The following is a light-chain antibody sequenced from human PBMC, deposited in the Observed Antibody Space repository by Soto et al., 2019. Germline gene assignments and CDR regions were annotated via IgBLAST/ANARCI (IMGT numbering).Light chain of an antibody. Sequence: EIVLTQSPGTLSLSPGERATLSCRASQSVSSSYLAWYQQKPGRAPRLLIYGASSRATGIPDRFSGSGSGTDFTLTISRLEPEEFVVYYCQQYARSPWTVGHGTKVDIK. CDR1: QSVSSSY. CDR2: GAS. J-gene: IGKJ1*01. V-gene: IGKV3-20*01. CDR3: QQYARSPWT.